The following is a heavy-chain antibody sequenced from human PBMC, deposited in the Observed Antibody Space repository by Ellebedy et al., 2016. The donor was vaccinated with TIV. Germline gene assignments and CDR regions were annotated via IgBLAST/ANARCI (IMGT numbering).Heavy chain of an antibody. CDR2: SYYTGTT. J-gene: IGHJ4*02. V-gene: IGHV4-59*01. CDR3: ASAPNQDFYDY. CDR1: GGSISHYY. Sequence: MPSETLSLTCSVSGGSISHYYWSWIRQPPGKGLHWIGFSYYTGTTNYNPTLKSRVTISVETSKNQVSLRLSSVTAADTAVSYCASAPNQDFYDYWGQGTLVTVSS.